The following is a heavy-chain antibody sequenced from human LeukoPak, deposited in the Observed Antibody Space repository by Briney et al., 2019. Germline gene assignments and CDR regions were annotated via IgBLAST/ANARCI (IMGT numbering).Heavy chain of an antibody. Sequence: GGSLRLSCAASGFTFSSYVMTWVRQVPGKGLEWVSAISGSGGSTYYADSVKGRFTISRDNSKNTLYLQMNSLRAEDTAVYYCAKDPDDSSGLVDYWGQGTLVTVSS. D-gene: IGHD3-22*01. V-gene: IGHV3-23*01. CDR3: AKDPDDSSGLVDY. CDR1: GFTFSSYV. J-gene: IGHJ4*02. CDR2: ISGSGGST.